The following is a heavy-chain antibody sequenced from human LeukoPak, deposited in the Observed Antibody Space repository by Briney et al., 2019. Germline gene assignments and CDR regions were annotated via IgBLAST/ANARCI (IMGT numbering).Heavy chain of an antibody. CDR2: ISDTGDSA. CDR1: GFTFSNYG. V-gene: IGHV3-23*01. J-gene: IGHJ4*02. CDR3: AKVWRGNYYDY. D-gene: IGHD3-22*01. Sequence: GGSLRLSCAASGFTFSNYGMAWVRQAPGKGLEWVSGISDTGDSAYYADPVRGRFTISRDSSKNTLYLQMNSLRAEDTAVYYCAKVWRGNYYDYWGQGTLVTVSS.